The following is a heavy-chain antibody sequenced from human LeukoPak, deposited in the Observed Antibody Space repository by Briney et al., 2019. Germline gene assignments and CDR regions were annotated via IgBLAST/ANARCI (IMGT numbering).Heavy chain of an antibody. CDR3: TRGPYSTGWFPAAAEYFQH. J-gene: IGHJ1*01. V-gene: IGHV3-74*03. CDR2: INVDGRST. D-gene: IGHD6-19*01. CDR1: EFSFSTYW. Sequence: SGGSLRLSCAASEFSFSTYWMHWVRQTPGKGLEWISRINVDGRSTTYAEAVKGRFTISRDNAKNTLFLQLNSLRAEDTAVYYCTRGPYSTGWFPAAAEYFQHWGQGTLVTVSS.